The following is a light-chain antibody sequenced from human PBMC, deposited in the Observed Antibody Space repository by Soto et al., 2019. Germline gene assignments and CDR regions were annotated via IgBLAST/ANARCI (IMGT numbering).Light chain of an antibody. Sequence: DIVMTQSPDSLAVSLGERVTINCKSSQSVLYSSNNKNYLAWYQQKPGQPPKLLIYWASTRESGVPDRFSGSGSGTDFTLTISRLQAEDLAVYYCQQYYNTPLTFGGGTKVEIK. CDR2: WAS. V-gene: IGKV4-1*01. J-gene: IGKJ4*01. CDR3: QQYYNTPLT. CDR1: QSVLYSSNNKNY.